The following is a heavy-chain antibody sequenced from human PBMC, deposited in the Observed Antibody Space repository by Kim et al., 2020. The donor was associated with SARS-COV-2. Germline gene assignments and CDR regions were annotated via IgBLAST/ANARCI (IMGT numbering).Heavy chain of an antibody. V-gene: IGHV3-30*01. J-gene: IGHJ4*02. D-gene: IGHD2-15*01. Sequence: SVKDRFTLCRDKSKNTIYLEIDKLRTEDTAVYYCAREGGSSGPCGYFDYWGQGALVTVSS. CDR3: AREGGSSGPCGYFDY.